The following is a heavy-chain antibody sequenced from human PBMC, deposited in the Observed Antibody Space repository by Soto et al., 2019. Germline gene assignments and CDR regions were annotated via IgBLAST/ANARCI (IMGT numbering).Heavy chain of an antibody. V-gene: IGHV3-64D*06. J-gene: IGHJ4*02. CDR1: GFIFSEST. D-gene: IGHD2-15*01. Sequence: PGRSLRLSCSASGFIFSESTIYWVRQVPGKGLEAISAVSTSGRSTYYADSVKDRFTISRDNSKNTLFLQMGSLSPEDTAIYYCVKQAHGLDGVAFDYWGQGTQVTVSS. CDR2: VSTSGRST. CDR3: VKQAHGLDGVAFDY.